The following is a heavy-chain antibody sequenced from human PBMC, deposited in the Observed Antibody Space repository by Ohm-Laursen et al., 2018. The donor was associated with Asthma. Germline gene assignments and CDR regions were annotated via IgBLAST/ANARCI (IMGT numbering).Heavy chain of an antibody. D-gene: IGHD5-24*01. CDR2: ISYDGSNK. CDR1: GYTFSRYS. Sequence: SLRLSCAASGYTFSRYSIHWVRQAPGKGLEWVAVISYDGSNKYYADSVKGRFTISRDNSKNTLYLQMNSLRAEDTAVYYCAKTGDGYNRGYFQHWGQGTLVTVSS. CDR3: AKTGDGYNRGYFQH. J-gene: IGHJ1*01. V-gene: IGHV3-30*18.